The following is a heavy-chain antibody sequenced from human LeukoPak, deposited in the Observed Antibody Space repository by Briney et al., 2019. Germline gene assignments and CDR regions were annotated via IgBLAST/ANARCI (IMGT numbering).Heavy chain of an antibody. J-gene: IGHJ6*03. V-gene: IGHV3-30*02. Sequence: GGSLRLSCAASGFNFNSYDMQWVRQSPGKGLEWVTFIRYDGSEKYYVESVEGRFTISRDNSKNTLYLQMNSLRVEDTAVYYCAKDSESSNYYYYYMDVWGKGTTVTVSS. D-gene: IGHD1-26*01. CDR1: GFNFNSYD. CDR3: AKDSESSNYYYYYMDV. CDR2: IRYDGSEK.